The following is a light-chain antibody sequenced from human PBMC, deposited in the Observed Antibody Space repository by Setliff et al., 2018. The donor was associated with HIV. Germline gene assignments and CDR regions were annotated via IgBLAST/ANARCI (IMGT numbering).Light chain of an antibody. CDR3: CSYTSISTYV. CDR1: SNDVGRYNY. Sequence: QSALTQPASVSGSPGQSITISCTGTSNDVGRYNYVSWYQQHPGKTPKLIIYDVSKWPSGVSNRFSASKSGNTASLTISGLQAEDEADYYCCSYTSISTYVFGTGTKVTVL. V-gene: IGLV2-14*03. J-gene: IGLJ1*01. CDR2: DVS.